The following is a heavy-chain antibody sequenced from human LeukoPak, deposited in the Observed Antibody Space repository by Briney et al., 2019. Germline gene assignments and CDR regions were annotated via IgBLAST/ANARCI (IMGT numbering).Heavy chain of an antibody. CDR1: GYSFSNNW. Sequence: GESLKISCKGFGYSFSNNWIGWVRQMPGKGLEWMGIIYPDDSDTRYSPSFQGQVTISADKSISTAYLQWSSLKASDTAMYYCARLKGYGGAAFDIWGQGTMVTVSS. CDR3: ARLKGYGGAAFDI. J-gene: IGHJ3*02. D-gene: IGHD2-15*01. V-gene: IGHV5-51*01. CDR2: IYPDDSDT.